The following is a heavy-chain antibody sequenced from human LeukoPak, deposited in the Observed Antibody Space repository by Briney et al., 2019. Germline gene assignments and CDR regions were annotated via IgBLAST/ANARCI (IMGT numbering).Heavy chain of an antibody. D-gene: IGHD2-2*01. Sequence: PGGSLRLSCAASGFTFSSYSMSWVRQAPGKGLGWVSSISSSSSYIYYADSVKGRFTISRDNAKNSLYLQMNSLRAEDTAVYYCARDAPSIVVVPAAAPYYYYGMDVWGQGTTVTVSS. CDR1: GFTFSSYS. J-gene: IGHJ6*02. V-gene: IGHV3-21*01. CDR3: ARDAPSIVVVPAAAPYYYYGMDV. CDR2: ISSSSSYI.